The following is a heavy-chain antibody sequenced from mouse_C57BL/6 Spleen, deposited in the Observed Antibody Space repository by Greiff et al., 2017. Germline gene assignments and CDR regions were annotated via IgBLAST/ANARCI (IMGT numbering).Heavy chain of an antibody. V-gene: IGHV1-22*01. J-gene: IGHJ2*01. Sequence: VQLKESGPELVKPGASVKMSCKASGYTFTDYNMHWVKQSHGKSLEWIGYINPNNGGTSYNQTFKGKATLTVNKSSSSAYMELRSLTSEDSAGYYCEREATAYYFDYWGQGTTLTVSS. CDR1: GYTFTDYN. D-gene: IGHD1-2*01. CDR2: INPNNGGT. CDR3: EREATAYYFDY.